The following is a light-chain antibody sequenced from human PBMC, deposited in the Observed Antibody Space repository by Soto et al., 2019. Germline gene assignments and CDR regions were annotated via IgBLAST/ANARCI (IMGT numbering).Light chain of an antibody. Sequence: IVLTQSPCTLSLSPGERATLSCGASQSVTSNYLACYQQKPGQAPRLLVYGASSRATGISDRFSGSGSGTDFTLTISRLEPEDFAVYYCQHYASPPITFGQGTRLEIK. CDR2: GAS. V-gene: IGKV3-20*01. J-gene: IGKJ5*01. CDR1: QSVTSNY. CDR3: QHYASPPIT.